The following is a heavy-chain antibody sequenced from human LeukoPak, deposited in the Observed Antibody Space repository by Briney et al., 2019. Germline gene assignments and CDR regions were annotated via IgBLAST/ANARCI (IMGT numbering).Heavy chain of an antibody. CDR2: FSGTSST. D-gene: IGHD6-6*01. V-gene: IGHV3-23*01. Sequence: PGGSLRLSCAASGFTFSSYAMSWVRQAPGKGLEWVSTFSGTSSTSYADAVKGRVTISRDNSKNTLYLQLNSLRAEDTAVYYCAKELVRSRLDYWGQGTLVTVSS. CDR3: AKELVRSRLDY. CDR1: GFTFSSYA. J-gene: IGHJ4*02.